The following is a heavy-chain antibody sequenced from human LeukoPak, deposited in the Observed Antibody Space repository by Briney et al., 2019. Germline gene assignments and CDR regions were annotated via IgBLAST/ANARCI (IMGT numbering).Heavy chain of an antibody. Sequence: SETLSLTCAVYGGSFSGYYWSWIRQPPGKGLEWIGYIYYSGSTNYNPSLKSRVTISVDTSKNQFSLKLSSVTAADTAVYYCARGILGRGTYFDYWGQGTLVTVSS. V-gene: IGHV4-59*01. CDR3: ARGILGRGTYFDY. CDR2: IYYSGST. J-gene: IGHJ4*02. D-gene: IGHD7-27*01. CDR1: GGSFSGYY.